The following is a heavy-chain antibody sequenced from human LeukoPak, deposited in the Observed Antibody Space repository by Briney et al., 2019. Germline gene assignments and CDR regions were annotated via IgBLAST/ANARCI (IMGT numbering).Heavy chain of an antibody. CDR1: GDSVSSNSAA. CDR2: TYYRSKWYN. V-gene: IGHV6-1*01. J-gene: IGHJ5*02. CDR3: ARRLTQYDCFDP. D-gene: IGHD2-2*01. Sequence: SQTLSLTCAISGDSVSSNSAAWDWIRQSPSRGLEWLGRTYYRSKWYNDYAVSVRGRITVNPDTSKNQFSLHLNSVTPEDTAVYYCARRLTQYDCFDPWGQGILVTVSS.